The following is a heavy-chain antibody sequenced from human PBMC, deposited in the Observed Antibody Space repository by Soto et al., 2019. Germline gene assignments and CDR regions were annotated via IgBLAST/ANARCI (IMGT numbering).Heavy chain of an antibody. CDR2: FDPEDGET. CDR1: GYTLTELS. V-gene: IGHV1-24*01. CDR3: ATSPRGDYIFDY. J-gene: IGHJ4*02. D-gene: IGHD4-17*01. Sequence: ASVKVSCKVSGYTLTELSMHWVRQAPGKGLEWMGGFDPEDGETIYAQKFQGRVTMTEDTFTDTAYMELSSLRSEDTAVYYCATSPRGDYIFDYWGQGTLVTVSS.